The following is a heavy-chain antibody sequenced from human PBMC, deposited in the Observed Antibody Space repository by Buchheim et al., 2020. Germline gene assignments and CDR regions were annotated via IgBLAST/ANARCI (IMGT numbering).Heavy chain of an antibody. J-gene: IGHJ6*02. CDR3: AKGVLRFLEWLPYYYYGMDV. V-gene: IGHV3-30*18. CDR2: ISYDGSNK. D-gene: IGHD3-3*01. Sequence: QVQLVESGGGVVQPGRSLRLSCAASGFTFSSYGMHWVRQAPGKGLEWVAVISYDGSNKYYADSVKGRFTISSDNSKNTPDLQMNSLRAEDTAVYYCAKGVLRFLEWLPYYYYGMDVWGQGTT. CDR1: GFTFSSYG.